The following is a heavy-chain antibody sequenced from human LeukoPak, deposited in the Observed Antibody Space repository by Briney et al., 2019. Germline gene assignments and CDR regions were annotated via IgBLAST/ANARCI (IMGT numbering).Heavy chain of an antibody. J-gene: IGHJ4*02. V-gene: IGHV3-21*01. CDR1: GFSFSSYT. D-gene: IGHD7-27*01. CDR3: TSQQGNDY. CDR2: IGSSGSYM. Sequence: GGSLRLSCAASGFSFSSYTMNWVRQAPGKGLEWVSSIGSSGSYMYYADSVKGRFTISRDNAKKSLYLQMSSLRAGDTAVYYCTSQQGNDYWGQGSLVTVSS.